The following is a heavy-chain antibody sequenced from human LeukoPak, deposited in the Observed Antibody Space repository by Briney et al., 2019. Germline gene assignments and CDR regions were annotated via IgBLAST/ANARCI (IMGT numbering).Heavy chain of an antibody. V-gene: IGHV3-30*04. J-gene: IGHJ4*02. D-gene: IGHD3-10*01. CDR1: GFTFSNYA. Sequence: GGSLRLSYAASGFTFSNYAFHWVRQAPGKGLEWVALISYEGSNKYYADSVKGRFTISRDNSKNTLYLQMNSLRAEDTAVYYCAKYQFLYYYCSGSLLGGFDYWGQGTLVTVSS. CDR2: ISYEGSNK. CDR3: AKYQFLYYYCSGSLLGGFDY.